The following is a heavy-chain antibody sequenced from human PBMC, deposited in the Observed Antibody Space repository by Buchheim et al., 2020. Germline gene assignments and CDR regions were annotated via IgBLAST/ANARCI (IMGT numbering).Heavy chain of an antibody. D-gene: IGHD6-6*01. CDR2: VGSSGSSI. CDR1: GFTFSAYA. Sequence: EVQLVESGGGLVQPGGSLRLSCAASGFTFSAYAMNWVRQAPGKGLEWVSTVGSSGSSIYSPDSVKGRFPFSRDDGRKPLFLNMNSLRDEDTAVYYCARGRYSTSSGWFDSWGQG. J-gene: IGHJ5*01. V-gene: IGHV3-48*02. CDR3: ARGRYSTSSGWFDS.